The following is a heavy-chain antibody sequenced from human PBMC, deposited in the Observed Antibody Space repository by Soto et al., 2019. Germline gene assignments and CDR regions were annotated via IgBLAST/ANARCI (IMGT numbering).Heavy chain of an antibody. J-gene: IGHJ6*02. CDR1: GGTFSSYT. D-gene: IGHD3-22*01. V-gene: IGHV1-69*02. CDR3: ARYDSSGYYWPYYYYGMDV. CDR2: IIPILGIA. Sequence: ASVKVSCKASGGTFSSYTISWVRQAPGQGLEWMGRIIPILGIANYAQKFQGRVTITADKSTSTAYMGLSSLRAEDTAVYYCARYDSSGYYWPYYYYGMDVWGQGTTVTVSS.